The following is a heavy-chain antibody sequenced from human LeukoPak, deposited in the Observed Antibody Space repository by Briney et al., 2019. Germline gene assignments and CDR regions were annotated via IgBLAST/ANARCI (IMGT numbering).Heavy chain of an antibody. CDR1: GGSISSSSYY. Sequence: SETLSLTCTVSGGSISSSSYYWGWIRQPPGKGLEWIGSIYYSGSTYYNPSLKSRVTISVDTSKNQFSLKLSSVTAADTAVYYCARAWVTMIVVVTPDAFDIWGQGTMVTVSS. CDR3: ARAWVTMIVVVTPDAFDI. V-gene: IGHV4-39*07. D-gene: IGHD3-22*01. CDR2: IYYSGST. J-gene: IGHJ3*02.